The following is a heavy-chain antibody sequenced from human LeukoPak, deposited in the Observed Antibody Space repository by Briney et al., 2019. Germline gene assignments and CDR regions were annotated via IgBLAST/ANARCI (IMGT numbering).Heavy chain of an antibody. Sequence: GESLKISCKGSGYSFTSYWIGWVRQMPGKGLEWMGIIYPGDSDTRYSPSFQGQVTISADKSISTAYLQWSSLKASDTAIKHKTAYDILTGLSPWGQGTLVTVSS. CDR1: GYSFTSYW. V-gene: IGHV5-51*01. D-gene: IGHD3-9*01. CDR2: IYPGDSDT. J-gene: IGHJ5*02. CDR3: TAYDILTGLSP.